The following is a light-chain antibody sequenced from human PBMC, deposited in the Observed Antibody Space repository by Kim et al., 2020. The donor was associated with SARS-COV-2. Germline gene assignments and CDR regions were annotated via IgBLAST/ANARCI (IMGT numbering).Light chain of an antibody. CDR2: GKN. CDR3: NSRDTSGHHQYV. J-gene: IGLJ1*01. CDR1: SLRSYD. Sequence: SSELTQDPAVSVALGQTVRITCQGDSLRSYDASWYQQKPGQAPLLVIYGKNKRPSGIPDRFSGSSSGNTASLTITGAQAEDEADYYCNSRDTSGHHQYVYATGTKVTVL. V-gene: IGLV3-19*01.